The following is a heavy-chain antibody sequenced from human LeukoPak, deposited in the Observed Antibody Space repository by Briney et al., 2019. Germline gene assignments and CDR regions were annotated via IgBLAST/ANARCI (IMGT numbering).Heavy chain of an antibody. V-gene: IGHV3-30*18. CDR1: GFTFSSYG. J-gene: IGHJ6*04. CDR3: AKVLSDIVVVPAAYYYYYYGMDV. D-gene: IGHD2-2*01. Sequence: PGRSLRLSCAASGFTFSSYGMHWVRQAPGKGLEWVAVISYDGSNKYYADSVKGRFTISRDNSKNTLYLQMNSLRAEDTAVYYCAKVLSDIVVVPAAYYYYYYGMDVWGKGTTVTVSS. CDR2: ISYDGSNK.